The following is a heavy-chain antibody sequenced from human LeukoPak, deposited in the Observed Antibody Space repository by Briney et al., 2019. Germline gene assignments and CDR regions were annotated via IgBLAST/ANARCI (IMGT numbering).Heavy chain of an antibody. D-gene: IGHD5-12*01. CDR1: GFTFSDYY. V-gene: IGHV3-11*03. CDR2: ISSRSSYT. J-gene: IGHJ4*02. CDR3: AKCGNSGCHLIDY. Sequence: PGGSLRLSCAASGFTFSDYYMSWIRQAPGKGLEWVSYISSRSSYTNYADSVKGRFTISRDNFKSTLYLQMDSLRAEDTAVYYCAKCGNSGCHLIDYWGQGTLVTVSS.